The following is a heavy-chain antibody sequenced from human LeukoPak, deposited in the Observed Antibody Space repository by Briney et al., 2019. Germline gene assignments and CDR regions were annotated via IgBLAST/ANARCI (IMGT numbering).Heavy chain of an antibody. Sequence: ASVKVSCKASGYTFTDYYMHWVRQAPGEGLEWMGWINPNSGGTNYAQKFQGRVTMTRDTSISTAYMELGRLRSDDTAVYYCARGGYYDSSGSNDAFDIWGQGTMVTVSS. J-gene: IGHJ3*02. CDR1: GYTFTDYY. CDR3: ARGGYYDSSGSNDAFDI. CDR2: INPNSGGT. V-gene: IGHV1-2*02. D-gene: IGHD3-22*01.